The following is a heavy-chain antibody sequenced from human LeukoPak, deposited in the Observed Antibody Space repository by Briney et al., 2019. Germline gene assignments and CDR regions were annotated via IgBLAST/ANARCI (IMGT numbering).Heavy chain of an antibody. CDR3: ARAHVDHDAFDI. Sequence: PSETLSLTCTVSGGSISSGGYYWSWIRQPPGKGLEWIGYIYHSGSTYYNPSLKSRVTISVDRSKNQFSLKLSSVTAADTAVYYCARAHVDHDAFDIWGQGTMVTVSS. CDR1: GGSISSGGYY. J-gene: IGHJ3*02. CDR2: IYHSGST. V-gene: IGHV4-30-2*01. D-gene: IGHD3/OR15-3a*01.